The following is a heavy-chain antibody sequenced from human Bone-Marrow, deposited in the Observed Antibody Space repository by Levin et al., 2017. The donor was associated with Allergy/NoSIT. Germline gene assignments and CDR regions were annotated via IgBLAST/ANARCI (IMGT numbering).Heavy chain of an antibody. CDR1: GFTFSSYA. CDR2: ISSNGGST. Sequence: GASVKVSCSASGFTFSSYAMHWVRQAPGKGLEYVSAISSNGGSTYYADSVKGRFTISRDNSKNTLYLQMSSLRAEDTAVYYCVKETDDYELNYFDYWGQGTLVTVSS. CDR3: VKETDDYELNYFDY. D-gene: IGHD4-17*01. J-gene: IGHJ4*02. V-gene: IGHV3-64D*06.